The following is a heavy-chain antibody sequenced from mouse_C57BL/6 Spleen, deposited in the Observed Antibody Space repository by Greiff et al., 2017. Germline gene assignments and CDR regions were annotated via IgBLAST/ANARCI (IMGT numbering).Heavy chain of an antibody. V-gene: IGHV5-9-1*02. CDR3: TRGGDGNYRFDY. CDR1: GFTFSSYA. D-gene: IGHD2-1*01. CDR2: ISSGGDYI. J-gene: IGHJ2*01. Sequence: EVQLVESGAGLVKPGGSLKLSCAASGFTFSSYAMSWVRQTPEKRLEWVAYISSGGDYIYYADTVKGRFTISRDNARNTLYLQMSSLKSEDTAMYYCTRGGDGNYRFDYWGQGTTLTVSS.